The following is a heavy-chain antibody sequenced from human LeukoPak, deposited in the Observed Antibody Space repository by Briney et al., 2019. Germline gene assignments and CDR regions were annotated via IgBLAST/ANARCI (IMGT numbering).Heavy chain of an antibody. J-gene: IGHJ3*02. D-gene: IGHD3-3*02. CDR2: IYYSGST. CDR1: GGSISSYY. CDR3: ATASIKDAFDI. Sequence: KTSDTPSLTCTVSGGSISSYYWSWIRQPPGKGLEWIGYIYYSGSTNYNPSLKSRVTISVDTSKNQFSLKLSSVTAADTAVYYCATASIKDAFDIWGQGTMVTVSS. V-gene: IGHV4-59*01.